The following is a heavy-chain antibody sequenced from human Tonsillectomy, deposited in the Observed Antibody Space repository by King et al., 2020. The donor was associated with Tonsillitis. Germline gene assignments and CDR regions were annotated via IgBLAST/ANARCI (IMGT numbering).Heavy chain of an antibody. V-gene: IGHV3-33*08. Sequence: HVQLVESGGGVVQPGRSLRLSCAASGFTFSSYGMHWVRQAPGKGLEWVAVIWYDGRNKYYADSVKGRFTISRDNSKNTLFLQMNSLRAEDTAVYYCARGGYYYYYMDVWGKGTTVTVSS. J-gene: IGHJ6*03. CDR2: IWYDGRNK. CDR1: GFTFSSYG. D-gene: IGHD2-15*01. CDR3: ARGGYYYYYMDV.